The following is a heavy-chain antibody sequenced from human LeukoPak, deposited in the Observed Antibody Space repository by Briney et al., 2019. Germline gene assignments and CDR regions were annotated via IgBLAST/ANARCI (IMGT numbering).Heavy chain of an antibody. J-gene: IGHJ6*03. Sequence: PGGSLRLSRAASGFTFSSYGMHWVRQAPGKGLEWVAFIRYDGSNKYYADSVKGRFTISRDNSKNTLYLQMNSLRAEDTAVYYCAKDWAPYYGSGSYYNPYYYYYMDVWGKGTTVTISS. D-gene: IGHD3-10*01. CDR2: IRYDGSNK. V-gene: IGHV3-30*02. CDR1: GFTFSSYG. CDR3: AKDWAPYYGSGSYYNPYYYYYMDV.